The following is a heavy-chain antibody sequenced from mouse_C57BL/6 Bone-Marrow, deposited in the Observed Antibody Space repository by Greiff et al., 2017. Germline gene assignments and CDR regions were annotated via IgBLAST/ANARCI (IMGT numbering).Heavy chain of an antibody. J-gene: IGHJ3*01. Sequence: VQLQQSDAELVKPGASVKISCKVSGYTFTDYTIHWMKQRPEQGLEWIGYIYPRDGSTKYNEKFKGKATLTADKSSSTAYMQLNSLTSEDSAVYFCARRGRAAQAPFAYWGQGTLVTVSA. CDR3: ARRGRAAQAPFAY. V-gene: IGHV1-78*01. CDR2: IYPRDGST. CDR1: GYTFTDYT. D-gene: IGHD3-2*02.